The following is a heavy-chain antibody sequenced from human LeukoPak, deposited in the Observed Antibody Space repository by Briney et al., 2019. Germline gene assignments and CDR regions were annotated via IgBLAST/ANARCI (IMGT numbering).Heavy chain of an antibody. CDR2: IIPIFGTA. Sequence: SVKVSCKASGGTFSSYAISWVRQAPGQGLEWMGGIIPIFGTANYAQKFQGRVTITADESTSTAYMELSSLRSEDTAVYYCARASGWYTPTARQFDYWGQGTLVTVSS. CDR1: GGTFSSYA. D-gene: IGHD6-19*01. V-gene: IGHV1-69*13. J-gene: IGHJ4*02. CDR3: ARASGWYTPTARQFDY.